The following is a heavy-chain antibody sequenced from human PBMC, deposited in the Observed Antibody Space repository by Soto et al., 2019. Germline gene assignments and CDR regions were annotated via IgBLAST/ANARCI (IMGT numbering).Heavy chain of an antibody. CDR1: GFTFSDYY. CDR3: RGGDRITPYYYYGMDV. J-gene: IGHJ6*02. Sequence: PGGSLRLSCAASGFTFSDYYMSWIRQAPGKGLEWVSYISSSSSYTNYADSVKGRFTISRDNAKNSLYLQMNSLRAEDTAVYYCRGGDRITPYYYYGMDVWGQGTTVTVSS. D-gene: IGHD1-20*01. CDR2: ISSSSSYT. V-gene: IGHV3-11*03.